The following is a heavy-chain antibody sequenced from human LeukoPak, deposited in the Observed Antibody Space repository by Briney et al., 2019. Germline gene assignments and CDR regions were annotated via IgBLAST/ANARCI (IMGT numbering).Heavy chain of an antibody. V-gene: IGHV3-33*06. D-gene: IGHD4-11*01. CDR3: AKDAQRGFDYSNSLEN. Sequence: GGSLRLACAASGFIFNHHAMHWVRQAPGKGLEWVAVIWGDKSNRFYADSVRGRFTISRDDSRKTVYLQMEGMTAEDTAIYYCAKDAQRGFDYSNSLENWGQGALVTVAS. CDR2: IWGDKSNR. CDR1: GFIFNHHA. J-gene: IGHJ4*02.